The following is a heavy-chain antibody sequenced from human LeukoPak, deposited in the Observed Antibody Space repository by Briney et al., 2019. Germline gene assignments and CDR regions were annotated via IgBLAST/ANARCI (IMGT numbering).Heavy chain of an antibody. D-gene: IGHD3-16*01. CDR3: ARGPSLHYYYYYGMDV. V-gene: IGHV3-7*01. CDR1: GFTFSSYW. J-gene: IGHJ6*02. Sequence: GGSLRLSCAASGFTFSSYWMSWVRQAPGKGLEWVANIKQDGSEKYYVDSVKGRFTISRDNAKNSLYLQMNSLRAEDTAVYYCARGPSLHYYYYYGMDVWGQGTTVTVSS. CDR2: IKQDGSEK.